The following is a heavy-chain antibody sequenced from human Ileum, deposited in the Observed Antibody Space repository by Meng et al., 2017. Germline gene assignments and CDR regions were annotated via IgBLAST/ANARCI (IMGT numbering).Heavy chain of an antibody. CDR3: ARGVSAAGLFGN. Sequence: QVQLQESGPGLVKVSQTLSLTCTVSGGSIGSAAYYWTWIRQHPAKGLEWIGYIHYTGSTSYNPSLESRTSTSIDTSSNQFSLKVTSVTAADTAVYYCARGVSAAGLFGNWGPGTLVTVSS. CDR1: GGSIGSAAYY. CDR2: IHYTGST. J-gene: IGHJ4*02. V-gene: IGHV4-31*03. D-gene: IGHD2-2*01.